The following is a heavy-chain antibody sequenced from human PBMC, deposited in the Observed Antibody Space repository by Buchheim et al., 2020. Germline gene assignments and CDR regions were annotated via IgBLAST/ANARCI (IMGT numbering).Heavy chain of an antibody. Sequence: QVQLVESGGGVVQPGRSLRLSCAASGFTFSSYAMHWVRQAPGKGLEWVAVISYDGSNKYYADSVKGRFTISRDNSKTTLYLQMNSLRAEDTAVYYCARVRGDGYNEADPFDYWGQGTL. CDR2: ISYDGSNK. D-gene: IGHD5-24*01. V-gene: IGHV3-30-3*01. J-gene: IGHJ4*02. CDR3: ARVRGDGYNEADPFDY. CDR1: GFTFSSYA.